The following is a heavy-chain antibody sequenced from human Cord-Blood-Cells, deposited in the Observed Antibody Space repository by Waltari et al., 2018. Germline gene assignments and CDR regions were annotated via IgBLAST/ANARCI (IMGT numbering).Heavy chain of an antibody. Sequence: EVQLVETGGGLIQPGGSLRLSCAASGFTVSTNYLSLVRQAPGKGLEWVSVIYSGGSTYYAASVKGRFTISRDNSKNTLYLQMNSLRAEDTAVYYCASGDRDAFDIWGQGTMVTVSS. V-gene: IGHV3-53*02. CDR3: ASGDRDAFDI. CDR2: IYSGGST. J-gene: IGHJ3*02. CDR1: GFTVSTNY.